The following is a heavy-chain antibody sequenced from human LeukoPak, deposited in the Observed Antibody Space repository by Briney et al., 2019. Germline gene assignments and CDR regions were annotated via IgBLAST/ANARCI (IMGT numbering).Heavy chain of an antibody. D-gene: IGHD5-18*01. CDR3: ATGRGYSYGYESEDFYYMDV. CDR2: INPNSGGT. V-gene: IGHV1-2*02. Sequence: GASVKVSCKASGYTFTGYYMHWLRQAPGQGLEWMGWINPNSGGTNYAQRFQGRVTMTRDTSITTAYMELSRLTSDDTAVYYCATGRGYSYGYESEDFYYMDVWGKGTTVTVSS. J-gene: IGHJ6*03. CDR1: GYTFTGYY.